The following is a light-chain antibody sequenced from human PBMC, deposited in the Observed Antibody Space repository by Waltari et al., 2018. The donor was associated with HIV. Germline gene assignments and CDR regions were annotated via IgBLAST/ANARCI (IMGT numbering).Light chain of an antibody. CDR2: EVS. CDR1: SSDVGSYKL. Sequence: QSALTQPASVSGSPGQSITISCTGTSSDVGSYKLVSWYQQHPGKAPKLMIYEVSKRPSGVSNRFSGSKSGNTASLTISGLQAEDEADYYCCSYAGSSTFAFGGGTKLTVL. V-gene: IGLV2-23*02. CDR3: CSYAGSSTFA. J-gene: IGLJ3*02.